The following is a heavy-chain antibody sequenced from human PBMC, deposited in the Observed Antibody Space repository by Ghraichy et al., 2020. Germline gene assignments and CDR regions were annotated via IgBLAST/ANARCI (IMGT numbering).Heavy chain of an antibody. CDR3: ARDGIAVAGQGGSDY. V-gene: IGHV4-38-2*02. CDR1: GYSISSPYY. D-gene: IGHD6-19*01. J-gene: IGHJ4*02. Sequence: SETLSLTCAVSGYSISSPYYWGWIRQPPGKGLEWIGSLYHTGDTYYNPSLKSRVTISLDTSKNQFSLKLSSVTAADTAVYYCARDGIAVAGQGGSDYWGQETLVTVSS. CDR2: LYHTGDT.